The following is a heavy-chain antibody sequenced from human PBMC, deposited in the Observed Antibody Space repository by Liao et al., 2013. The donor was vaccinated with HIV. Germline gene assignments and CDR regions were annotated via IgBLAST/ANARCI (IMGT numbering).Heavy chain of an antibody. V-gene: IGHV4-34*01. J-gene: IGHJ1*01. CDR2: IHYSGSA. CDR3: ARATPFANFHH. Sequence: QVQLQQWGAGLLKPSETLSLTCAVYGGSFSGYYWSWIRQPPGKGLEWIGYIHYSGSAHYNPSLKSRPSISLDTSRNDFSLKLSSVTAADTAVYYCARATPFANFHHWGQGTLVSVSS. CDR1: GGSFSGYY.